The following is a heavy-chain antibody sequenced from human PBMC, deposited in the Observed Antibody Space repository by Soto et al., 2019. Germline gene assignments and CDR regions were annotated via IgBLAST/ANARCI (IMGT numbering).Heavy chain of an antibody. Sequence: QVQVVQSGVEVRRPGSSVKVSCKASGDTFKNCVISWVRQAPGQGLEWMGGIIPLFGTTDFAQMCQGRLTITTYESTTSAYMELSRLRYEDTATYYCAAELGFGKLSVVWGQGTTVIVSS. CDR2: IIPLFGTT. V-gene: IGHV1-69*01. CDR3: AAELGFGKLSVV. J-gene: IGHJ6*02. D-gene: IGHD3-10*01. CDR1: GDTFKNCV.